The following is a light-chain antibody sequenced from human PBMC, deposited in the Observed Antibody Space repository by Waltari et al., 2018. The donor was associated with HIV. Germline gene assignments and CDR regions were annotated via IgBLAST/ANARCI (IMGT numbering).Light chain of an antibody. J-gene: IGKJ4*01. V-gene: IGKV2D-29*01. CDR3: MQSAQFPLT. CDR2: EVS. Sequence: VRTQTPPSLSFTPGQMSSICCTCSETLLHSDGKTYFYWYMQKTGQPPQLLMYEVSNRFAGVPDRFSGSGSETDFTLIMSRVEAEDVGVYYCMQSAQFPLTFGGGTKVEIK. CDR1: ETLLHSDGKTY.